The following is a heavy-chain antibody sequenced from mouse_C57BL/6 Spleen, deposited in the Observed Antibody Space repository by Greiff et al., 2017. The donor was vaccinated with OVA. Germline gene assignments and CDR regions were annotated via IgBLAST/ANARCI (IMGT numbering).Heavy chain of an antibody. V-gene: IGHV1-19*01. CDR2: INPYNGGT. D-gene: IGHD2-4*01. CDR3: ARRLIYYDYDPRAMDY. CDR1: GYTFTDYY. J-gene: IGHJ4*01. Sequence: VQLQQSGPVLVKPGASVKMSCKASGYTFTDYYMNWVKQSHGKSLEWIGVINPYNGGTSYKQKFKGKATLTVDKSSSTAYMELNSLTSEDSAVYYCARRLIYYDYDPRAMDYWGQGTSVTVSS.